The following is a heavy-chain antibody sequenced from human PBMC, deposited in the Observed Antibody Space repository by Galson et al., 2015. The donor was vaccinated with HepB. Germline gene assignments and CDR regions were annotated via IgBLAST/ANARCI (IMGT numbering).Heavy chain of an antibody. Sequence: SLRLSCAASGFTFSRYSMNWVRQAPGKGLEWVSSISSSGSYIYYADSVKGRFTISRDNAKHSLSLQMNSLRAEDTAVYYCAKASITIFGVVSYWYFNLWGRGTLVTVSS. D-gene: IGHD3-3*01. V-gene: IGHV3-21*01. CDR1: GFTFSRYS. CDR3: AKASITIFGVVSYWYFNL. CDR2: ISSSGSYI. J-gene: IGHJ2*01.